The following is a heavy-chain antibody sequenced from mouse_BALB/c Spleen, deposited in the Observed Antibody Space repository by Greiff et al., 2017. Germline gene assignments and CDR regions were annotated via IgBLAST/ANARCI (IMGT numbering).Heavy chain of an antibody. CDR2: ISDGGSYT. D-gene: IGHD2-1*01. V-gene: IGHV5-4*02. J-gene: IGHJ4*01. CDR3: ARGENGNYVMDY. Sequence: EVMLVESGGGLVKPGGSLKLSCAASGFTFSDYYMYWVRQTPEKRLEWVATISDGGSYTYYPDSVKGRFTISRDNAKNNLYLQMSSLKSEDTAMYYCARGENGNYVMDYWGQGTSVTVSS. CDR1: GFTFSDYY.